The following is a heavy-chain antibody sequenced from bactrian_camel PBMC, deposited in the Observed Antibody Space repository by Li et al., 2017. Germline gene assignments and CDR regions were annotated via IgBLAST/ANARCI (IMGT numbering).Heavy chain of an antibody. CDR1: RVTRSLFC. CDR3: AAHEDSELWWELLQDRSYGY. Sequence: LVESGGGSVQAGGSLRPSCVGFRVTRSLFCMGWFRQVPGKEREGVAAISTHGGRTYYSLSVKGRFTISRDNVKDTTYLQMNNLKPDDTAVYYCAAHEDSELWWELLQDRSYGYWGQGTQV. CDR2: ISTHGGRT. V-gene: IGHV3S28*01. J-gene: IGHJ6*01. D-gene: IGHD7*01.